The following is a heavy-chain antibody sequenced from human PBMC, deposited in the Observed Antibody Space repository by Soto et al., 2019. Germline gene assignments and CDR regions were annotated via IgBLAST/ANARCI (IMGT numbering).Heavy chain of an antibody. D-gene: IGHD5-18*01. J-gene: IGHJ4*02. CDR1: GDSINTAYYF. CDR3: ARGAYTYGHIGY. Sequence: PSETLSLTCSVCGDSINTAYYFWTWIRQTPGKGLEWIGSIYYIGSTYYNPSLKSRITISVDTSKNLFSLKVASVISKDTARYYCARGAYTYGHIGYCSQRNTVTVSS. CDR2: IYYIGST. V-gene: IGHV4-30-4*01.